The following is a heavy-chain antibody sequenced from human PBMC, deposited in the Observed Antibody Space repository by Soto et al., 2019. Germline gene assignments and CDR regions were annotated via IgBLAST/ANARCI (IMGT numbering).Heavy chain of an antibody. CDR1: GFTFSSYS. V-gene: IGHV3-48*02. D-gene: IGHD3-22*01. CDR3: ARDWRGIVVVITEGQYYYYYYGMDV. Sequence: PGGSLRLSCAASGFTFSSYSMNWVRQAPGKGLEWVSYISSSSSTIYYADSVKGRFTISRDNAKNSLYLQMNSLRDEDTAVYYCARDWRGIVVVITEGQYYYYYYGMDVWGQGTTVTVSS. CDR2: ISSSSSTI. J-gene: IGHJ6*02.